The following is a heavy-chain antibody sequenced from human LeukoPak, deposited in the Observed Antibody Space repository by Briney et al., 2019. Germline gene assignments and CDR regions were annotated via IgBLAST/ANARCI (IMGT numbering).Heavy chain of an antibody. Sequence: ASVKVSCKASGYPFTSYGISWVRQAPGQGLEWMGWISAYNGNTNYAQKLQGRVTMTTDTSTSTAYMELRSLRSDDTAVYHCARERVRGVYYYWGQGTLVTVSS. CDR3: ARERVRGVYYY. V-gene: IGHV1-18*01. CDR2: ISAYNGNT. D-gene: IGHD3-10*01. CDR1: GYPFTSYG. J-gene: IGHJ4*02.